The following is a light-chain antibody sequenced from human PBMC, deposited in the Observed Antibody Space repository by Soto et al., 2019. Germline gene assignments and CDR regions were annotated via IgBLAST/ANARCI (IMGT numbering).Light chain of an antibody. J-gene: IGLJ2*01. V-gene: IGLV2-11*01. CDR3: CSYAGNYIWL. CDR2: DVS. CDR1: NSDIGGYSY. Sequence: QSALTQPHSVSGSPGQSVTISCTGTNSDIGGYSYVSWFRQHPGKAPELMISDVSKRPSGVPDRFSGFRSGNTASLTISGLQGEDEAVYYCCSYAGNYIWLFGGGTQLTVL.